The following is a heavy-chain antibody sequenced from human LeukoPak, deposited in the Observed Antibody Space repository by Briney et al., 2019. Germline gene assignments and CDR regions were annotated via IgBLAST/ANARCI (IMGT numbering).Heavy chain of an antibody. D-gene: IGHD2-2*01. CDR3: ARVKPQLGDGMDV. CDR1: GFTFSSYA. V-gene: IGHV3-30-3*01. J-gene: IGHJ6*02. CDR2: ISYDGSNK. Sequence: GGSLRLSCAASGFTFSSYAMHWVRQAPGKGLEWVAVISYDGSNKYYADSVKGRFTISRDNSKNTLYLQMNSLRAEDTAVYYCARVKPQLGDGMDVWGQGTTVAVSS.